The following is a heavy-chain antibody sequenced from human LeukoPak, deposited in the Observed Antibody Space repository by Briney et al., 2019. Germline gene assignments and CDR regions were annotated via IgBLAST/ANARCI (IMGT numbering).Heavy chain of an antibody. D-gene: IGHD2-2*01. CDR3: ARGRYCSSTSCYFLNWFDP. V-gene: IGHV4-34*01. Sequence: SETLSLTCAVYGGSFSGYYWSWIRQPPGKGLEWIGEINHSGSTNYNPSLKSQVTISVDTSKNQFSLKLSSVTAADTAVYYCARGRYCSSTSCYFLNWFDPWGQGTLVTVSS. J-gene: IGHJ5*02. CDR1: GGSFSGYY. CDR2: INHSGST.